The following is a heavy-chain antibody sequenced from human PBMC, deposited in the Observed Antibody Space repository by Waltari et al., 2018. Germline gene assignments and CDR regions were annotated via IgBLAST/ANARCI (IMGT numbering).Heavy chain of an antibody. J-gene: IGHJ4*02. Sequence: QVQLQESGPGLVKPSETLSLTCAVSGYSISSGYYWGWIRQPPGKGLEWIGSIYHSGSTYYNPSPKRRVTRSVDTSKNQFSLKRSSVTAADTAVYYCYTPPSYDYVWGSYNSDYWGQGTLVTVSS. CDR2: IYHSGST. CDR1: GYSISSGYY. D-gene: IGHD3-16*01. V-gene: IGHV4-38-2*01. CDR3: YTPPSYDYVWGSYNSDY.